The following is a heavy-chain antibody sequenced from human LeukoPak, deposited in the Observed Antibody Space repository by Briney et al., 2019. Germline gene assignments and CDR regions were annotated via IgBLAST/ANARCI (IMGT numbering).Heavy chain of an antibody. CDR2: FDPEDGET. V-gene: IGHV1-24*01. CDR1: GCTLTELS. Sequence: GASVKVSCKVSGCTLTELSMHWVRQAPGKGLEWMGGFDPEDGETIYAQKFQGRVTMTEDTSTDTAYMELSSLRSEDTAVYYCATGAPPRIAVADTFDYWGQGTLVTVSS. J-gene: IGHJ4*02. D-gene: IGHD6-19*01. CDR3: ATGAPPRIAVADTFDY.